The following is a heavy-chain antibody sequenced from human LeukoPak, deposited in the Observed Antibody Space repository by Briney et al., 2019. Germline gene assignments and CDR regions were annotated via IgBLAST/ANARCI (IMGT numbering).Heavy chain of an antibody. Sequence: PSETLSLTCAVSGGPFRGFLWSWIRQPPGKGLEWIGEINHSGNINYNPSLKSRVSVSVDTSKNQFSLRLSSVTAADTAVYYCARGSRDDYSNPPFDHWGQGTLVTVSS. J-gene: IGHJ4*02. CDR2: INHSGNI. V-gene: IGHV4-34*01. D-gene: IGHD4-11*01. CDR3: ARGSRDDYSNPPFDH. CDR1: GGPFRGFL.